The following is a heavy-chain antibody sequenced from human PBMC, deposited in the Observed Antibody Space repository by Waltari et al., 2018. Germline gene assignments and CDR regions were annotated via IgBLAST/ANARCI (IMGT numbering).Heavy chain of an antibody. V-gene: IGHV4-59*01. Sequence: QVQLQESGPGLVKPSETLSLTCTVSGGSISSYYWSWIRQPPGKGLEWIGYIYYSGSTNYNPARKSRVTISVDTSKNQFSLKLSSVTAADTAVYYCARDGVPHYYDSSGPNWFDPWGQGTLVTVSS. CDR3: ARDGVPHYYDSSGPNWFDP. D-gene: IGHD3-22*01. CDR1: GGSISSYY. CDR2: IYYSGST. J-gene: IGHJ5*02.